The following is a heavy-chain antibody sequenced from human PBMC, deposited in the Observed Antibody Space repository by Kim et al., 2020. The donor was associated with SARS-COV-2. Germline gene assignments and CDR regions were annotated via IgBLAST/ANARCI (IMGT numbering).Heavy chain of an antibody. CDR1: GYSFTSYW. CDR2: IYPGDSDT. V-gene: IGHV5-51*01. Sequence: GESLKISCKGSGYSFTSYWIGWVRQMPGKGLEWMGIIYPGDSDTRYSPSFQGQVTISADKSISTAYLQWSSLKASDTAMYYCARLGLGSYVITMVRGGWFDPWGQGTLVTVSS. CDR3: ARLGLGSYVITMVRGGWFDP. J-gene: IGHJ5*02. D-gene: IGHD3-10*01.